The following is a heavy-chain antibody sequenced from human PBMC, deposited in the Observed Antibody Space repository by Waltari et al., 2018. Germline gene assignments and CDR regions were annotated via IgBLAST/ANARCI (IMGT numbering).Heavy chain of an antibody. CDR1: GYTFTTYE. D-gene: IGHD5-12*01. V-gene: IGHV1-8*02. J-gene: IGHJ5*02. CDR2: MNPNTGDT. CDR3: ARCRDVYAGFDYNWFDP. Sequence: QVQLLQSGAEVKKPGASVKVSCQASGYTFTTYEINWVRQASGQGLEGMGWMNPNTGDTGFAQRCQGRVTMTRDTSFNTAYMELSTLTSEDTALYDCARCRDVYAGFDYNWFDPWGPGTLVTVSS.